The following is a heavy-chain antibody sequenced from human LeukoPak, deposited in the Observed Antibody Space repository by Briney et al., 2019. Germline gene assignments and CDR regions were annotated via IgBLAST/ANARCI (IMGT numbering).Heavy chain of an antibody. CDR2: TYYRSKWYN. Sequence: SQTLSLTCAIFGDSVSSNSVAWNWIRQSPSRGLEWLGRTYYRSKWYNDYAVSVKSRITINSDTSKNQFSLHLNSVTPDDTAVYYCARGAVAHFDCWGQGTLVTVSS. D-gene: IGHD6-19*01. J-gene: IGHJ4*02. CDR3: ARGAVAHFDC. V-gene: IGHV6-1*01. CDR1: GDSVSSNSVA.